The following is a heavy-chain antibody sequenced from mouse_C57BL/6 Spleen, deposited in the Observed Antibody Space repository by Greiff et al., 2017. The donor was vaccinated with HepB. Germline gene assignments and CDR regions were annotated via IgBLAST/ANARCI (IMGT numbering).Heavy chain of an antibody. Sequence: QVQLQQSGAELARPGASVKLSCKASGYTFTSYGISWVKQRPGQGLEWIGEIYPRSGNTYYNEKFKGQATLTADKSSSTAYMELRSLTSEDSAVYFCARDGENYGGPFAYWGQGTLVTVSA. CDR1: GYTFTSYG. D-gene: IGHD1-1*02. CDR3: ARDGENYGGPFAY. CDR2: IYPRSGNT. J-gene: IGHJ3*01. V-gene: IGHV1-81*01.